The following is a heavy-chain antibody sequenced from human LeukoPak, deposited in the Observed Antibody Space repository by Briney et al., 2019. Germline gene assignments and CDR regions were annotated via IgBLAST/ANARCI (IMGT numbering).Heavy chain of an antibody. Sequence: GGSLRLSCAASGFTVSSNCMSWVRQAPGKGLKWVSLICSGGNTYYADSVKGRFTISRDDSKNTLYLQMNSLRAEDTAVYYCARRYCSGGTCYFFDYWGQGTLVTVSS. D-gene: IGHD2-15*01. CDR1: GFTVSSNC. J-gene: IGHJ4*02. V-gene: IGHV3-53*01. CDR3: ARRYCSGGTCYFFDY. CDR2: ICSGGNT.